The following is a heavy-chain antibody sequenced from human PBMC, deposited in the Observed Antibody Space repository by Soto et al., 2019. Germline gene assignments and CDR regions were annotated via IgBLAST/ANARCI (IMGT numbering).Heavy chain of an antibody. CDR2: IYYRGST. D-gene: IGHD6-13*01. Sequence: SETLSLTCNVSGGSISGYYWSWIRQPPGKGLEYIGYIYYRGSTNYNPSLESRVTMSVDTSRNQFSLKVNSVTAADTAVYYCARQQLLPFYYALDVWRQRTTVTVSS. CDR1: GGSISGYY. CDR3: ARQQLLPFYYALDV. V-gene: IGHV4-59*01. J-gene: IGHJ6*02.